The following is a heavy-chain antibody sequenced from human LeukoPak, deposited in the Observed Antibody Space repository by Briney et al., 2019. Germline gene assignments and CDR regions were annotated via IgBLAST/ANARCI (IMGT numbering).Heavy chain of an antibody. CDR2: IRYDGSNK. J-gene: IGHJ4*02. CDR3: AKDRSEINDYSCQY. Sequence: PGGSLRLSCAASGFTFSSYGMHWVRQAPGKGLEWVAFIRYDGSNKYYADSVKGRFTISRDNSKNTLYLQMNSLRAEDTAVYYCAKDRSEINDYSCQYWGQGTLVTVSS. V-gene: IGHV3-30*02. D-gene: IGHD4-11*01. CDR1: GFTFSSYG.